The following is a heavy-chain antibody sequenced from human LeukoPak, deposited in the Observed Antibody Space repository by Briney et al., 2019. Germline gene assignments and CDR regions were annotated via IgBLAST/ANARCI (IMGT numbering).Heavy chain of an antibody. Sequence: GGSLRLSCAASGFTFSSYTINWVRQAPGKGLEWVSSISSSGSYIYYADSVKGRFTVSRDNAKNSLYLQMNSLRAEDPAVYYCARDRGSRRYNNGYSEYWGQGTLVTVSS. D-gene: IGHD5-18*01. CDR3: ARDRGSRRYNNGYSEY. V-gene: IGHV3-21*01. CDR2: ISSSGSYI. CDR1: GFTFSSYT. J-gene: IGHJ4*02.